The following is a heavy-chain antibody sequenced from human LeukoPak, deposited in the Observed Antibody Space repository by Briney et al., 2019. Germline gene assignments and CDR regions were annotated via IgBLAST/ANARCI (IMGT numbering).Heavy chain of an antibody. Sequence: ASVKVSCKASGYTFTGYYMHWVRQAPGQGLEWMGWINPNSGGTNYAQKFQGRVTMTRDTSISTAYMELSRLRPDDTAVYYCARGGYYDSSGYYYPFDYWGQGTLVTVSS. CDR3: ARGGYYDSSGYYYPFDY. CDR1: GYTFTGYY. V-gene: IGHV1-2*02. D-gene: IGHD3-22*01. CDR2: INPNSGGT. J-gene: IGHJ4*02.